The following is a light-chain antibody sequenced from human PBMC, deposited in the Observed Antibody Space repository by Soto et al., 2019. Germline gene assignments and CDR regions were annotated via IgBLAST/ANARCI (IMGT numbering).Light chain of an antibody. V-gene: IGKV1-9*01. CDR3: QQVNSYPFT. J-gene: IGKJ3*01. Sequence: DIRLTQSPPYLSASVGDRVIIICRASQGISSFLAWYQQKLGRAPKLLVYGASIVERGLPSRFSASGSGAEFTLTTSSLQPEDFATYYCQQVNSYPFTFGPGTRVDI. CDR1: QGISSF. CDR2: GAS.